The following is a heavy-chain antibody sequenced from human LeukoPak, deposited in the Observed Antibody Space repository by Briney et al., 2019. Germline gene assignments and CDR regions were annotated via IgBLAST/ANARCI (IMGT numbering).Heavy chain of an antibody. Sequence: GGSLRLSCAASGFTFSSYSMNWVRQAPGKGLEWVSSISSSSSYIYYADSVKGGFTISRDNEKKTMYLQMNSLRVEDTAVYYCVRTHSSGYYYFDSWGQGTLVTVSS. D-gene: IGHD3-22*01. J-gene: IGHJ4*02. V-gene: IGHV3-21*01. CDR3: VRTHSSGYYYFDS. CDR1: GFTFSSYS. CDR2: ISSSSSYI.